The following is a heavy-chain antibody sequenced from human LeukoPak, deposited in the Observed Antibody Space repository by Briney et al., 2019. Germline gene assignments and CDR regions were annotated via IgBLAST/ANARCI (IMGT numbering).Heavy chain of an antibody. Sequence: GGSLRLSCAASGFTFSSYAMSWVRQAPGKGLEWVSVISDSGGYTYYADSVKGRFTISRDNSKNTLYLQMNSLRAEDTAVYYCARVGREAVDYWRQGTLVTVSS. V-gene: IGHV3-23*01. J-gene: IGHJ4*02. CDR2: ISDSGGYT. CDR3: ARVGREAVDY. CDR1: GFTFSSYA. D-gene: IGHD1-26*01.